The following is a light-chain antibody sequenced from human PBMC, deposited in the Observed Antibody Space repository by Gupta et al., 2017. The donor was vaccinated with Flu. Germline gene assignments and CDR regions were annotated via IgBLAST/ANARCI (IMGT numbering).Light chain of an antibody. V-gene: IGLV6-57*03. CDR3: PYNDSSNLV. CDR2: ADN. CDR1: SGIIASDY. J-gene: IGLJ2*01. Sequence: FMLPPPLSVSESPGPTVTISCTRSSGIIASDYVQWYQPRPVSAPTTVIYADNQRPSGVPDRFSGSIYASTNSVTVSVAEQDDEDEYYYYTPYNDSSNLVFGGGTKLTVL.